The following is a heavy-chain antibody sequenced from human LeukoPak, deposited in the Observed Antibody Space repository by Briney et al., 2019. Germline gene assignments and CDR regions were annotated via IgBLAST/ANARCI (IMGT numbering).Heavy chain of an antibody. V-gene: IGHV4-59*01. CDR3: ARSLAAAETPPYFDY. CDR2: IYYSGST. D-gene: IGHD6-13*01. Sequence: SETLSLTCTVSGGSISSYYWSWIRQPPGKGLEWIGYIYYSGSTNYNPSLKSRVTISVDTSKNQFSLKLSSVTAADTAVYYCARSLAAAETPPYFDYWGQGTLVTVSS. J-gene: IGHJ4*02. CDR1: GGSISSYY.